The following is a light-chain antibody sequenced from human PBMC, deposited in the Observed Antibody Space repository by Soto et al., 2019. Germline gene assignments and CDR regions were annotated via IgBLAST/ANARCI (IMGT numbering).Light chain of an antibody. CDR2: DAS. CDR3: EQRSNWPPG. Sequence: EIVLTQSPATLSLSPGERATLSCRASQSVSSYLAWYQQKPGQAPRLLIYDASNRATGIPARFSGSGSGTDFTLTISSREHEDFAVYYCEQRSNWPPGFGQGTSLEI. CDR1: QSVSSY. J-gene: IGKJ5*01. V-gene: IGKV3-11*01.